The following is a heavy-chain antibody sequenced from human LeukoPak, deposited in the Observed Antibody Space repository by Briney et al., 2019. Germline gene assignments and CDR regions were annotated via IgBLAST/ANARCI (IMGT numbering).Heavy chain of an antibody. V-gene: IGHV4-34*01. CDR2: INHSGST. J-gene: IGHJ6*04. CDR3: ARDKTDSYYYYGMDV. CDR1: GESFSGYY. Sequence: SETLSLMCAVYGESFSGYYWSWIREPPGKGLEWSGEINHSGSTNYNPSLKRRVTISVDTSKNQFSLKLSSVTAADTAVYYCARDKTDSYYYYGMDVWGNGTTVTVSS.